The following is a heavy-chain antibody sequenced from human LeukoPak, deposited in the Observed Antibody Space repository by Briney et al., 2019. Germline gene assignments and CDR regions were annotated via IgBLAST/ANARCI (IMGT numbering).Heavy chain of an antibody. CDR3: AKSLGSSSWPRDAFDI. Sequence: PGGSLRLSCAASGFTFSSYAMSWVRQAPGKGLEWVSAISGSGGSTYYADSVKGRFTISRDNSKNTLYLQMNSLRAEDTAVYYCAKSLGSSSWPRDAFDIWGQGTMVTVSS. V-gene: IGHV3-23*01. D-gene: IGHD6-13*01. CDR2: ISGSGGST. J-gene: IGHJ3*02. CDR1: GFTFSSYA.